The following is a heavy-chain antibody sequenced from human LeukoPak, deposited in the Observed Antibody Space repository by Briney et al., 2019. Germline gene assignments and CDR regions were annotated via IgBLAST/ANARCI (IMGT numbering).Heavy chain of an antibody. J-gene: IGHJ4*02. CDR1: GFTIHDHA. D-gene: IGHD2-2*01. Sequence: GGSLRLSCVGSGFTIHDHAMHWVRQAPEKGLEWVSGIDWNSGRIGYADSVKGRFTISRDNSKNTLFLQMNSLRAEDTAVYYCAKEAQGCSITSCYFDSWGQGTLVTVSS. CDR3: AKEAQGCSITSCYFDS. V-gene: IGHV3-9*01. CDR2: IDWNSGRI.